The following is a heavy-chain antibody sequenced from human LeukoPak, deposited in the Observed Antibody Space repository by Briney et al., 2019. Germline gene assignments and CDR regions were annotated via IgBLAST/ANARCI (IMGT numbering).Heavy chain of an antibody. CDR3: ARANTGYDYDY. CDR1: GYTFTGYY. Sequence: ASVKVSFKASGYTFTGYYIHWVRQAPGQGLEWMGWINPNSGGTYSAQNFQGRVTVTRDTSISTAYMELNRLTSDDTAVYYCARANTGYDYDYWGQGTLVTVSS. V-gene: IGHV1-2*02. D-gene: IGHD5-12*01. J-gene: IGHJ4*02. CDR2: INPNSGGT.